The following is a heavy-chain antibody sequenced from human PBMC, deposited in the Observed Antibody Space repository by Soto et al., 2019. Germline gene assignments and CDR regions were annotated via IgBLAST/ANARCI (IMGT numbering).Heavy chain of an antibody. CDR2: IFYSGST. Sequence: QLQLQESGPGLVKPSETLSLTCSVSGASISSNPYYWGWIRQPPGKGLEWIGSIFYSGSTYYNPSLKSRVSISVETSKNHFSLNLNSVTAADTAVYYCATPNATSLSRGAFDIWGQGTMVTVSS. V-gene: IGHV4-39*02. J-gene: IGHJ3*02. CDR1: GASISSNPYY. D-gene: IGHD2-15*01. CDR3: ATPNATSLSRGAFDI.